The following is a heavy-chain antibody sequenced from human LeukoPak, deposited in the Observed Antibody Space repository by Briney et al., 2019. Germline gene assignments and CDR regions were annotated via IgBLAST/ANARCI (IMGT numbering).Heavy chain of an antibody. Sequence: ASVRVSCKASGYTFTGYYIHWVRPAPGQGLEWMGWINPTSGGTKYAQKFQGRVTMTRDTSISTAYMELSRLRADDTAVFYCARGGSAWYNPFDYWGQGTLVTVSS. D-gene: IGHD6-19*01. J-gene: IGHJ4*02. CDR2: INPTSGGT. CDR3: ARGGSAWYNPFDY. CDR1: GYTFTGYY. V-gene: IGHV1-2*02.